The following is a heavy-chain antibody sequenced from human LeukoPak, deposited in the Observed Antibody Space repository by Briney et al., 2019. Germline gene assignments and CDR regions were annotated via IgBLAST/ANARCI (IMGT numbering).Heavy chain of an antibody. D-gene: IGHD6-19*01. J-gene: IGHJ4*02. Sequence: ERSLRLSCAASGFTFSSYGMHWVRQAPGKGLGWVAVIWYDGSNKYYADSVKGRFTISRDNSKNTLYLQMNSLRAEDTAVYYCARDGQWLGLLDYWGQGTLVTVSS. CDR3: ARDGQWLGLLDY. CDR2: IWYDGSNK. CDR1: GFTFSSYG. V-gene: IGHV3-33*01.